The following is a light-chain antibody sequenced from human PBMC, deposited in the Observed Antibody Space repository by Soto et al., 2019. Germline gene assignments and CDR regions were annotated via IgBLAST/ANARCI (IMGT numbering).Light chain of an antibody. CDR2: DAS. V-gene: IGKV3-11*01. CDR1: QSVSSY. J-gene: IGKJ1*01. Sequence: EIVLTQSPATLSLSPGERATLSCRASQSVSSYLAWYQQKPGQAPRILNYDASNRATGIPARFSGSGSGTDFTLTISSLEPEDFAVYYCQLRGAFGQGTKVEIK. CDR3: QLRGA.